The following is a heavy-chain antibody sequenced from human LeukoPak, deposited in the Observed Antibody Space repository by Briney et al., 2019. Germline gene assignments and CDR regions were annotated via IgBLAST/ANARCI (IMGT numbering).Heavy chain of an antibody. CDR3: AKDDPTGRYL. CDR1: GFTFSSFG. CDR2: IHIDGITE. V-gene: IGHV3-30*02. Sequence: GGSLTLSCAASGFTFSSFGMHWVRQTPGKGLEWLTFIHIDGITEYYADSVKGRFTISRDNSKNTVYLQMNSLRVEDTAVYYCAKDDPTGRYLWGQGTLVPVSS. J-gene: IGHJ4*02. D-gene: IGHD1-26*01.